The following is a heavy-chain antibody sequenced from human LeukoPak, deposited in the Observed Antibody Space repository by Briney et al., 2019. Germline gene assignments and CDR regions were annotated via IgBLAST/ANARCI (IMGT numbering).Heavy chain of an antibody. CDR1: GGSISSYY. J-gene: IGHJ4*02. V-gene: IGHV4-59*01. CDR3: ARSYCSSTSCYDYFDY. D-gene: IGHD2-2*01. Sequence: PSETLSLTCTVSGGSISSYYWSWIRQPPGKGLEWIGYINYSGSTNYNPSLKSRVTISVDTSKNQFSLKLSSVTAADTAVYYCARSYCSSTSCYDYFDYWGQGTLVTVSS. CDR2: INYSGST.